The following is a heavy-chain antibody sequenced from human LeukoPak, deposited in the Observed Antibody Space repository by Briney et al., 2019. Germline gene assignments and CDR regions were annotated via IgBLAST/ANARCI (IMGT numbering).Heavy chain of an antibody. V-gene: IGHV4-59*08. CDR1: GGSISSYY. CDR3: ARHPRIAAAPRFDY. J-gene: IGHJ4*02. Sequence: ASETLSLTCTVSGGSISSYYWSWIRQPPGKGLEWIGYIYYSGGTNYNPSLKSRVTISVDTSKNQFSLKLSSVTAADTAVYYCARHPRIAAAPRFDYWGQGTLVTVSS. D-gene: IGHD6-13*01. CDR2: IYYSGGT.